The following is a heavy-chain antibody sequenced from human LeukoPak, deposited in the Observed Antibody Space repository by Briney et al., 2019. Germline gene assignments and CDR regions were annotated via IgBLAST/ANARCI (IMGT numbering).Heavy chain of an antibody. CDR1: GGSISSGDYY. V-gene: IGHV4-30-4*08. J-gene: IGHJ4*02. D-gene: IGHD3-22*01. CDR3: ARDHYYDSSGTRNFDY. Sequence: PSETLSLTCTVSGGSISSGDYYWSWIRQPPGKGLEWIGYIYYSESTYYNPSLKSRVTISVDTSKNQFSLKLSSVTAADTAVYYCARDHYYDSSGTRNFDYWGQGTLVTVSS. CDR2: IYYSEST.